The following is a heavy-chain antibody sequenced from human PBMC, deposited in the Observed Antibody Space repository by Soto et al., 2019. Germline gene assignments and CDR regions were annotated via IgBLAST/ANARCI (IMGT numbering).Heavy chain of an antibody. CDR1: GGSISSSNW. D-gene: IGHD5-12*01. Sequence: QVQLQESGPGLVKPSGTLSLTCAVSGGSISSSNWWSWVRKPPGKGLEWIGEIYHSGSTNYNPSLKSRVTISVDKSKNQFSLKLSSVTAADTAVYYCARALRLRTYYYYYGMAVWGQGTTVTVSS. CDR3: ARALRLRTYYYYYGMAV. J-gene: IGHJ6*02. CDR2: IYHSGST. V-gene: IGHV4-4*02.